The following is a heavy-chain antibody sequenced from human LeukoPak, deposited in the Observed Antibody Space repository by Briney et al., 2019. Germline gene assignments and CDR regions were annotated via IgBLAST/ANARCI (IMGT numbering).Heavy chain of an antibody. Sequence: GESLKISCKGSGYSFTSYWIGWVRQMPGKGLEWMGRIDPSDSYTNYSPSFQGHVTISADKSISTAYLQWSSLKASDTAMYYCARRGDYVWGSYRYDDYWGQGTLVTVSS. J-gene: IGHJ4*02. V-gene: IGHV5-10-1*01. CDR3: ARRGDYVWGSYRYDDY. CDR2: IDPSDSYT. CDR1: GYSFTSYW. D-gene: IGHD3-16*02.